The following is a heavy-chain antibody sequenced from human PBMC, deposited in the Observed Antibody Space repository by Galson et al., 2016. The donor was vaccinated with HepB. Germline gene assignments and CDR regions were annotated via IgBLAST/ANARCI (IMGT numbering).Heavy chain of an antibody. J-gene: IGHJ4*02. CDR2: ISGSGIYA. D-gene: IGHD5-24*01. CDR3: AFSRGGMAISYLNY. V-gene: IGHV3-23*01. CDR1: GFSFHNYG. Sequence: SLRLSCAASGFSFHNYGMNWVRQAPGKGLEWVAGISGSGIYADYTDSVRGRFFISRDNSRTTLFLQMNSLTVEDTAVYYCAFSRGGMAISYLNYWGRGTLVTVST.